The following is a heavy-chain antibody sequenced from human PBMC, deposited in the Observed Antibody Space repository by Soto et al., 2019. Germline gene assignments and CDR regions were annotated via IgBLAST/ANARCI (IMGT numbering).Heavy chain of an antibody. V-gene: IGHV1-69*13. CDR2: IIPIFGTA. Sequence: SVKLSCKASGGTFSSYAISWVRQAPGQGLEWMRGIIPIFGTANYAQKFQGRVTITADESTSTAYMELSSLKTEDTAVYYCTTDLFTGISFDYWGQGTLVTVSS. D-gene: IGHD1-1*01. CDR3: TTDLFTGISFDY. J-gene: IGHJ4*02. CDR1: GGTFSSYA.